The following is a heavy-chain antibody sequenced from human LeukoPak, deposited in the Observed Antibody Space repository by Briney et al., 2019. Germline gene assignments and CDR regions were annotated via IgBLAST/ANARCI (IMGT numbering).Heavy chain of an antibody. V-gene: IGHV3-23*01. CDR2: ISGRSGST. D-gene: IGHD1-26*01. CDR1: GFTFRSYA. J-gene: IGHJ4*02. Sequence: GGSLSLLCAPSGFTFRSYAMSWVRHAPGGGLECVLAISGRSGSTHYADAVQGRYTISRDNSKNKLYLQMNSLRAEDTAVYYCAKPESYKEKYFFDYGGQGTLVTVSS. CDR3: AKPESYKEKYFFDY.